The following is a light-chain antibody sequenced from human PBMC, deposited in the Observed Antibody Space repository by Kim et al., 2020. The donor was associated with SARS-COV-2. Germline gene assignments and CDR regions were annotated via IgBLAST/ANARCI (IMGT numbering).Light chain of an antibody. CDR2: DVT. J-gene: IGLJ1*01. CDR1: TRDVGTYTY. Sequence: GQSITISCTGTTRDVGTYTYVSWYRQHPGRAPEVIIYDVTKRPSGVSNRFSGSKSANTASLTVSDLQAEDEADYYCTSFTSSNTFVFGTGTKVTVL. V-gene: IGLV2-14*03. CDR3: TSFTSSNTFV.